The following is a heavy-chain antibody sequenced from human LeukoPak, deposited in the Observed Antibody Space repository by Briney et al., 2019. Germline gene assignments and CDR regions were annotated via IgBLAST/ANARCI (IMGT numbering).Heavy chain of an antibody. D-gene: IGHD2-2*01. Sequence: SETLSLTCTVSGGSISSSSYYWGWIRQPPGKGLEWIGSIYYSGSTYYNPSLKSRVTISVDTSKSQFSLKLSSVTAADTAVYYCARQEGDQLALNWFDPWGQGTLVTVSS. CDR2: IYYSGST. J-gene: IGHJ5*02. CDR3: ARQEGDQLALNWFDP. V-gene: IGHV4-39*01. CDR1: GGSISSSSYY.